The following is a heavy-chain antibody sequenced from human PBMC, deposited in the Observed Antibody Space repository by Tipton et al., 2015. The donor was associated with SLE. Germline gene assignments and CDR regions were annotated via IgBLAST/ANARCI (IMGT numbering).Heavy chain of an antibody. D-gene: IGHD3-10*01. Sequence: TLSLTCAVSGYSISSGYYWGWIRQPPGKGLEWIGSIYHSGSTYDNPSLKSRVTISVDTSKNQFSLKLSSVTAADTAVYYCARALSGGYYYYYMDVWGKGTTVTVSS. CDR3: ARALSGGYYYYYMDV. CDR2: IYHSGST. V-gene: IGHV4-38-2*01. J-gene: IGHJ6*03. CDR1: GYSISSGYY.